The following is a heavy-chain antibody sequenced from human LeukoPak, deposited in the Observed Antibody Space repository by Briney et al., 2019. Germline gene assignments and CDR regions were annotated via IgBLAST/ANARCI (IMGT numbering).Heavy chain of an antibody. CDR3: AREATTLPSPLGY. CDR1: GYTFTGYY. V-gene: IGHV1-2*06. Sequence: GASVKVSCRASGYTFTGYYMDWVRQAPGQGLEWMGRINPNSGDTNYAQKFQGRVTMTRDTSITTAYLELSGLRSDDTALFYCAREATTLPSPLGYWGQGTLVTVSS. CDR2: INPNSGDT. J-gene: IGHJ4*02. D-gene: IGHD4-17*01.